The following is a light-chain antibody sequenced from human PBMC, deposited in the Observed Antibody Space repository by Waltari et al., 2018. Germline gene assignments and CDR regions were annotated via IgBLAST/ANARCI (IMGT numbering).Light chain of an antibody. CDR3: TSYRSTNTRVI. V-gene: IGLV2-14*03. CDR1: NGDVGGYYY. Sequence: QSALTQPASVSGSPGQSITISCSGSNGDVGGYYYGSWYQQYKGKAPKLLIYDVSHRPSRVFSRFSASKSGNTASLPISVLQTEDDADYYCTSYRSTNTRVIFGGGTKLAVL. CDR2: DVS. J-gene: IGLJ2*01.